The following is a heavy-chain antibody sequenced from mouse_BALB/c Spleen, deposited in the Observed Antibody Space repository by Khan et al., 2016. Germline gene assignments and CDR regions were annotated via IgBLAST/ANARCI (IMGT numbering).Heavy chain of an antibody. CDR2: IWAGGST. D-gene: IGHD1-3*01. Sequence: QVQLKESGPGLVAPSQSLSITCTVSGFSLTSYGVHWVRQPPGKGLEWLGVIWAGGSTNYNSALMSRLSISKDNSKSQVFLTMNSLKTDDTAIYYCARLEDIWSQGTTLTVTS. CDR1: GFSLTSYG. CDR3: ARLEDI. V-gene: IGHV2-9*02. J-gene: IGHJ2*01.